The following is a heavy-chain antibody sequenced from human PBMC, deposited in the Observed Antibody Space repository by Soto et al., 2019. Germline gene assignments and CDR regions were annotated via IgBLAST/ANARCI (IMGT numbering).Heavy chain of an antibody. V-gene: IGHV3-23*01. D-gene: IGHD5-12*01. Sequence: PGGSLRLSCAASGFAFGTYAMSWVRQAPGKGLEWVSAISGASGGTTYYADSVKGRFTISRDNSKNTLYLQIKVLRAEDTAIYFCAKDDIVVRSDFYYGLALWGQGTTVTVSS. CDR2: ISGASGGTT. J-gene: IGHJ6*02. CDR1: GFAFGTYA. CDR3: AKDDIVVRSDFYYGLAL.